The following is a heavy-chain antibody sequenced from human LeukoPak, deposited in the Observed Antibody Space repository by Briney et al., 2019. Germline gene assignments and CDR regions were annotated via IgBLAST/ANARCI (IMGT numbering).Heavy chain of an antibody. J-gene: IGHJ5*02. CDR3: ARGGSGNYYTT. CDR1: GFTFSSYW. D-gene: IGHD3-3*01. Sequence: GGSLRLSCAASGFTFSSYWMFWVRQAPGKGLLWVSRIIGDGSSTSYAESVKGRFTISRDSAKNTLYLQMNSLRAEDTAVYYCARGGSGNYYTTWGQGTLVTVSS. V-gene: IGHV3-74*01. CDR2: IIGDGSST.